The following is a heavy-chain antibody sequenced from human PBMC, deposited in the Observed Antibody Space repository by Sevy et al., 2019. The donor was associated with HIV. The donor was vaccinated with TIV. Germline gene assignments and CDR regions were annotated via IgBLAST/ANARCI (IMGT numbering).Heavy chain of an antibody. D-gene: IGHD2-15*01. J-gene: IGHJ6*02. Sequence: ASVNVSCKASGGTFSSYAISWVRQAPGQGLEWMGGIIPIFGTANYAQKFQGRVTITADESTSTAYMELSSLRSEDTAVYYCARAIGYCSGGSCFYYYYGMDVWGQGTTVTVSS. CDR3: ARAIGYCSGGSCFYYYYGMDV. CDR2: IIPIFGTA. CDR1: GGTFSSYA. V-gene: IGHV1-69*13.